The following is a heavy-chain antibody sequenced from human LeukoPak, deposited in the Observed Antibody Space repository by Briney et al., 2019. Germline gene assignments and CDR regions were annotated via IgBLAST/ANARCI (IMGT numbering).Heavy chain of an antibody. CDR3: ATDNARINLLTANPFDI. D-gene: IGHD2-21*01. CDR1: GYTLNELS. Sequence: ASVKVSCKVSGYTLNELSIHWVRQAPGKGLEWMGGYDPEERKTIYAQKFQGRVTMIEDTSTDIAYMELSSLRSEDTAVYYCATDNARINLLTANPFDIWGQGTTVTVSS. CDR2: YDPEERKT. V-gene: IGHV1-24*01. J-gene: IGHJ3*02.